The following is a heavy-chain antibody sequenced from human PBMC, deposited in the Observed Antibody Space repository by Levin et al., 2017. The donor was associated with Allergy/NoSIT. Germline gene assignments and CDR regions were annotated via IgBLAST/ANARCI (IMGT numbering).Heavy chain of an antibody. CDR1: GFTFSSYA. J-gene: IGHJ4*02. CDR2: ISGSGGST. Sequence: LSLTCAASGFTFSSYAMSWVRQAPGKGLEWVSAISGSGGSTYYADSVKGRFTISRDNSKNTLYLQMNSLRAEDTAVYYCAKAHLTSYYYDSSPWIYFDYWGQGTLVTVSS. CDR3: AKAHLTSYYYDSSPWIYFDY. V-gene: IGHV3-23*01. D-gene: IGHD3-22*01.